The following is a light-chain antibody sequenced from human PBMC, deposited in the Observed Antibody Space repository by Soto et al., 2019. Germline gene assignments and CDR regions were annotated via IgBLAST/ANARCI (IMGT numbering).Light chain of an antibody. Sequence: EIVLTQSPGTLSLSPGERATLSCRASQSVSASYLAWYQQRPGQAPRLLIYGASSRATGIPDRFSGSGSGTDFTLTLSRLEPEDFAVYYCQKYGSSPLTFGGGTKVEIK. CDR3: QKYGSSPLT. CDR1: QSVSASY. CDR2: GAS. V-gene: IGKV3-20*01. J-gene: IGKJ4*01.